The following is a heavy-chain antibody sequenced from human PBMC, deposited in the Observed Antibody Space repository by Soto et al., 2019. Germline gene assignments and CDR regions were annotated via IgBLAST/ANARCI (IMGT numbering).Heavy chain of an antibody. Sequence: PSETLSLTCAVSGGSISNGGYSWSWIRQPPGKGLEWIGYIYHSGSIYYNPSLKSRVTISVDRSKNQFSLKLSSVTAADTAVYYCARPYSGYGYDAFDIWGQGTMVTVSS. V-gene: IGHV4-30-2*01. CDR1: GGSISNGGYS. CDR2: IYHSGSI. D-gene: IGHD5-12*01. CDR3: ARPYSGYGYDAFDI. J-gene: IGHJ3*02.